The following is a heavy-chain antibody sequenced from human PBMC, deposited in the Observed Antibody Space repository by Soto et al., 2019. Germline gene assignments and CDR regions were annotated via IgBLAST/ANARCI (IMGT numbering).Heavy chain of an antibody. Sequence: QVQLVQSGAEVKKPGSSVKVCCKASGGTFSSYAISWVRQAPGQGLEWMGGIIPIFGTANYAQKFQGRVTITADESTSTAYMELSSLRSEDTAVYYCAAPRGEQLFRGMDVWGQGTTVTVSS. CDR1: GGTFSSYA. D-gene: IGHD6-13*01. V-gene: IGHV1-69*12. CDR3: AAPRGEQLFRGMDV. J-gene: IGHJ6*02. CDR2: IIPIFGTA.